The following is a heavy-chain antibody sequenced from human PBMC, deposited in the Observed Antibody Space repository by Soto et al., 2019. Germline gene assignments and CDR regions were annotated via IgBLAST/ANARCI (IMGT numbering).Heavy chain of an antibody. J-gene: IGHJ4*02. CDR2: ISAYNGNT. V-gene: IGHV1-18*01. CDR3: ARDQWGVGAVVVTDY. Sequence: QVQLVQSGAEVKKPGASVKVSCKASGYTFTSYGISWVRQAPGQGLEWMGWISAYNGNTNYAQKLQGRVTMTTDTSTSTAYLELRSLRSDDTAVYYCARDQWGVGAVVVTDYWGQGTLVTVSS. CDR1: GYTFTSYG. D-gene: IGHD2-21*02.